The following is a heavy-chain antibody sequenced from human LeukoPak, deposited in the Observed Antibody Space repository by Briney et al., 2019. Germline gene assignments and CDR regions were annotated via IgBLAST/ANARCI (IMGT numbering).Heavy chain of an antibody. CDR2: INTGNGNT. D-gene: IGHD1-26*01. CDR3: ARDVNSGSSLDFFDY. J-gene: IGHJ4*02. Sequence: GASVKVSCKASGYTFRSFAMHWVRQAPGQRLEWMGWINTGNGNTKYSQKFQGRVTITRDTSASTAYMELSSLRSEDTAVYYCARDVNSGSSLDFFDYRGQGALVTVSS. CDR1: GYTFRSFA. V-gene: IGHV1-3*04.